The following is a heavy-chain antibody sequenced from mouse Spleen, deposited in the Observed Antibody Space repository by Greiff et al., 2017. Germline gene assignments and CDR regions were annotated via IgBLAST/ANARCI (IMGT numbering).Heavy chain of an antibody. CDR3: ARGYFYFDY. J-gene: IGHJ2*01. CDR1: GFTFSSYA. V-gene: IGHV5-4*01. CDR2: ISDGGSYT. Sequence: EVQRVESGGGLVKPGGSLKLSCAASGFTFSSYAMSWVRQTPEKRLEWVATISDGGSYTYYPDNVKGRFTISRDNAKNNLYLQMSHLKSEDTAMYYSARGYFYFDYWGQGTTLTVSS. D-gene: IGHD1-1*01.